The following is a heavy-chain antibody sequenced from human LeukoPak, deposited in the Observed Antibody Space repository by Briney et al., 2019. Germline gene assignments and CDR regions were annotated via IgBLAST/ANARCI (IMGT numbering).Heavy chain of an antibody. CDR1: GFTFSSYW. CDR3: ARVYGVRGDSSGPAGY. CDR2: IKQDGSEK. Sequence: GGSLRLSCAASGFTFSSYWMSWVRQAPGKGLEWVHNIKQDGSEKYYVDSVKGRFTVSRDNAKNSLYLQMNSLRAEDTAVYYCARVYGVRGDSSGPAGYWGQGTLVTVSS. J-gene: IGHJ4*02. V-gene: IGHV3-7*01. D-gene: IGHD3-22*01.